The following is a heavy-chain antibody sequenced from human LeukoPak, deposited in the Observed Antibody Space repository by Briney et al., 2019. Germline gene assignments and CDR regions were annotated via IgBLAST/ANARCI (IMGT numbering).Heavy chain of an antibody. CDR2: INTDGSNT. V-gene: IGHV3-74*01. CDR3: ARSGGTYSFDM. Sequence: GGSLRLSCAASGFTFSRYWMHWVRQAPGKGLVWVSRINTDGSNTTYADSVKGRLSISRDNAKNTLYLQMNSLGAEDTAVYYCARSGGTYSFDMWGQGTMVTVSS. CDR1: GFTFSRYW. D-gene: IGHD1-26*01. J-gene: IGHJ3*02.